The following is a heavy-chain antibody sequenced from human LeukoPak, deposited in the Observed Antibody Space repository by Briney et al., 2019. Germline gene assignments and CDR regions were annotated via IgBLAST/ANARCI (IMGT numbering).Heavy chain of an antibody. V-gene: IGHV4-31*11. CDR1: GGSFNDYF. CDR2: IYYSGSA. J-gene: IGHJ5*02. D-gene: IGHD2/OR15-2a*01. CDR3: ASFLNNWFDP. Sequence: PSETLSLTCAVYGGSFNDYFWSWIRQHPGKGLDWIGYIYYSGSAYYNPSLKSRVTISVDTSKNQFSLKLSSVTAADTAVYYCASFLNNWFDPWGQGTLVTVSS.